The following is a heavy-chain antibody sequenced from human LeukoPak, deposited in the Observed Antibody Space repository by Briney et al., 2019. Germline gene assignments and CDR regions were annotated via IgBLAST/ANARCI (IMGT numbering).Heavy chain of an antibody. D-gene: IGHD2-15*01. J-gene: IGHJ5*02. CDR1: GGSISSGGYY. V-gene: IGHV4-31*03. CDR2: IYYSGST. Sequence: PSQTLSLTCTVSGGSISSGGYYWSWIRQHPGKGLEWIGYIYYSGSTYYNPSLKSRVTISVDTSKIQFSLKLSSVTAADTAVYYCAREGGRGSGASLTPNNWFDPWGQGTLVTVSS. CDR3: AREGGRGSGASLTPNNWFDP.